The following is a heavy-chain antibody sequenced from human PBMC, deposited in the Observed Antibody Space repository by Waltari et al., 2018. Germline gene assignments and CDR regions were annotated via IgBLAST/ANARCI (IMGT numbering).Heavy chain of an antibody. Sequence: QVQLQQWGAGLLKPSETLSLTCAVYGGSFSGYYWSWIRQPPGKGLEWIWEINHSGSTNDNPSLKSRVTISVDTSKNQFSRKLSSVTAADTAVYYCASPPRMDAFDIWGQGTMVTVSS. J-gene: IGHJ3*02. V-gene: IGHV4-34*01. CDR1: GGSFSGYY. CDR2: INHSGST. CDR3: ASPPRMDAFDI.